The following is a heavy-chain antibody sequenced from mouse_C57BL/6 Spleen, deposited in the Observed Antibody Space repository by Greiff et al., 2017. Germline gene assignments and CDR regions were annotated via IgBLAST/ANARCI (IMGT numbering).Heavy chain of an antibody. CDR2: ISSGGDYI. CDR3: TRAPYYYGSSFLFDY. V-gene: IGHV5-9-1*02. J-gene: IGHJ2*01. Sequence: DVMLVESGEGLVKPGGSLKLSCAASGFTFSSYAMSWVRQTPEKRLEWVAYISSGGDYIYYADTVKGRFTISRDNARNTLYLQMSSLKSEDTAMYYCTRAPYYYGSSFLFDYWGQGTTLTVSS. CDR1: GFTFSSYA. D-gene: IGHD1-1*01.